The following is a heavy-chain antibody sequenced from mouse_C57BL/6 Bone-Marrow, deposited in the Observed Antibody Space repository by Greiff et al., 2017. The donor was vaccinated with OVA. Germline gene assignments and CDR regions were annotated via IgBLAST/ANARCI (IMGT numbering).Heavy chain of an antibody. CDR2: IYIGNGYT. D-gene: IGHD2-2*01. Sequence: EVKLMESGAELVRPGSSVKMSCKTSGYTFTSYGINWVKQRPGQGLEWIGYIYIGNGYTEYNEKFKGKATLTSDTSSSTAYMQLSSLTSEDSAIYFCARWLRHAYWYFDVWGTGTTVTVSS. CDR1: GYTFTSYG. CDR3: ARWLRHAYWYFDV. J-gene: IGHJ1*03. V-gene: IGHV1-58*01.